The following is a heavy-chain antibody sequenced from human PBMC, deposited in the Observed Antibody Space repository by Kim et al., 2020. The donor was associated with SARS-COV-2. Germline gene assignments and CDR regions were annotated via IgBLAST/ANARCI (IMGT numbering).Heavy chain of an antibody. J-gene: IGHJ4*02. Sequence: TYYNPSLKSRVTISVDTSKNQFSLKLSSVTAADTAVYYCAGGLGRTFDYWGQGTLVTVSS. CDR2: T. V-gene: IGHV4-39*01. D-gene: IGHD7-27*01. CDR3: AGGLGRTFDY.